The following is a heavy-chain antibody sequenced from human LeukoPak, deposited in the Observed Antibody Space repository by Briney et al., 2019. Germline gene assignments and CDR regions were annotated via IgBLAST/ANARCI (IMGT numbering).Heavy chain of an antibody. CDR3: ARAHSSGWPHMFDP. V-gene: IGHV4-59*08. D-gene: IGHD6-19*01. CDR1: GGSMDTYY. CDR2: IHSSGST. Sequence: SETLSLTCTVSGGSMDTYYWSWVRQPPGKGREWIGYIHSSGSTNYNPSLESQVTISIDTSKNQFSLKLSSVTAADTAVYYCARAHSSGWPHMFDPWGQGTLVTVPS. J-gene: IGHJ5*02.